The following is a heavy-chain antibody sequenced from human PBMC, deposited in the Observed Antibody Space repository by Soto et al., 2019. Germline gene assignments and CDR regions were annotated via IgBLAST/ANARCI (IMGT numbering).Heavy chain of an antibody. V-gene: IGHV4-4*07. D-gene: IGHD6-13*01. CDR3: ARGSSRWDY. CDR1: VGSIGGFN. Sequence: SEALSLSYTDPVGSIGGFNWSWIRQPAGKGLEWIGRIYSGGRNNYNPSLKSRVTMSVDTSKNQFSLRLSSVTAADTAMYYCARGSSRWDYWGQGTLVTV. J-gene: IGHJ4*02. CDR2: IYSGGRN.